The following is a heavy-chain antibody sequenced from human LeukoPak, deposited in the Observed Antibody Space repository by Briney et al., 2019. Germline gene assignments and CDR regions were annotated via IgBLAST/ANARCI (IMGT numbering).Heavy chain of an antibody. CDR1: GFTLSSYA. CDR2: ISGSGGST. J-gene: IGHJ4*02. V-gene: IGHV3-23*01. CDR3: AKRLTPVFDRSPTVTNPYFDY. D-gene: IGHD4-17*01. Sequence: PGGSLRLSCAASGFTLSSYAMSWVRQAPGKGLEWVSAISGSGGSTYYADSVKGRFTISRDNSKNTLYLQMNSLRAEDTAVYYCAKRLTPVFDRSPTVTNPYFDYWGQGTLVTVSS.